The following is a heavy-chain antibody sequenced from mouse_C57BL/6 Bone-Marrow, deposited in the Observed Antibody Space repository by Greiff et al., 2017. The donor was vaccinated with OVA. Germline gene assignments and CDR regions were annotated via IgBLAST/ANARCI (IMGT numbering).Heavy chain of an antibody. CDR1: GYAFSSYW. J-gene: IGHJ3*01. V-gene: IGHV1-80*01. CDR2: IYPGDGDT. Sequence: QVQLQQSGAELVKPGASVKISCKASGYAFSSYWMNWVKQRPGKGLEWIGQIYPGDGDTNYNGKFKGKATLTADKSSSTAYMQLSSLTSEDSAVYFCATQTGVVAKPFADWGQGTLVTVSA. CDR3: ATQTGVVAKPFAD. D-gene: IGHD1-1*01.